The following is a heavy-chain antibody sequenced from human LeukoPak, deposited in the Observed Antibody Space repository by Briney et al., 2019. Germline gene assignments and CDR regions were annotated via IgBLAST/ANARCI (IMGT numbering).Heavy chain of an antibody. J-gene: IGHJ5*02. V-gene: IGHV4-30-2*01. Sequence: MPSETLSLTCTVSDASISSGGYYWSWIRQPPGRGLEWIGYIYESGSTYYKPSLRSRVTISVDRSKNQFSLKLSSVTAADTAVYYCARDDPGAYNWFDPWGQGTLVTVSS. CDR3: ARDDPGAYNWFDP. D-gene: IGHD7-27*01. CDR1: DASISSGGYY. CDR2: IYESGST.